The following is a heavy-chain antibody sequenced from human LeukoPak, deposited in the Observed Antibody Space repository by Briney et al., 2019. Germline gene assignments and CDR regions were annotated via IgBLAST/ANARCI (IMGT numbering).Heavy chain of an antibody. J-gene: IGHJ4*02. CDR2: IYYSGST. CDR1: GVTLSSYA. V-gene: IGHV4-39*01. Sequence: GSLRLSCAASGVTLSSYAMSWARQAPGKGLEWIGSIYYSGSTYYNPSLKSRVTISVDTSKNQFSLKLNSVTATDTAVYYCARHYGPWGQGTLVTVSS. CDR3: ARHYGP. D-gene: IGHD3-10*01.